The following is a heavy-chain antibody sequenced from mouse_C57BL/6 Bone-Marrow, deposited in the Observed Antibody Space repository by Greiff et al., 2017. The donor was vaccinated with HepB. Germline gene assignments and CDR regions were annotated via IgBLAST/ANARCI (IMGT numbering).Heavy chain of an antibody. CDR3: ARHGDLAWFAY. CDR1: EYEFPSHD. J-gene: IGHJ3*01. D-gene: IGHD3-3*01. V-gene: IGHV5-2*01. Sequence: EVQVVESGGGLVQPGESLKLSCESNEYEFPSHDMSWVRKTPEKRLELVAAINRDGGSTYYPATMERRIIISRDNTKKTMYLQMSSLRSEDTALYYCARHGDLAWFAYWGQGTLVTVSA. CDR2: INRDGGST.